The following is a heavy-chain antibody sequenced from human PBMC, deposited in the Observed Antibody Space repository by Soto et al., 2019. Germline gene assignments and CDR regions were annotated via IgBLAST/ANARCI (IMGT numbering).Heavy chain of an antibody. V-gene: IGHV4-30-2*01. CDR1: GGSISSGGYS. Sequence: QLQLQESGSGLVKPSQTLSLTCAVSGGSISSGGYSWSWIRQPPGKGLEWIGYICHSGSTYYNPSLKSXVTISVDWSXXQFXXXLSXXTXXXXXXXXXXXXPDYWGQGTLVTVSS. CDR3: XXXPDY. CDR2: ICHSGST. J-gene: IGHJ4*02.